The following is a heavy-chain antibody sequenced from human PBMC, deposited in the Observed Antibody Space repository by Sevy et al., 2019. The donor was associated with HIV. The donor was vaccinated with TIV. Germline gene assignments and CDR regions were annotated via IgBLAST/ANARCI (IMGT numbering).Heavy chain of an antibody. CDR1: GFTFISYT. CDR3: VKEDLRGFDP. V-gene: IGHV3-23*01. CDR2: ISSSGGST. Sequence: GSLRLSCAASGFTFISYTISWVRQAPGKGLEWVSAISSSGGSTYYADSVKGRFSISRDNSNKRVYLQMSSLRGEDTAVYYCVKEDLRGFDPWGQGTLVTVSS. D-gene: IGHD3-10*01. J-gene: IGHJ5*02.